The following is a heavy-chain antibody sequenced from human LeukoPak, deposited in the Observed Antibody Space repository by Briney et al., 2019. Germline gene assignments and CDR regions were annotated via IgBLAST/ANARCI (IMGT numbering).Heavy chain of an antibody. D-gene: IGHD6-19*01. CDR1: GGSISSSNW. V-gene: IGHV4-4*02. CDR3: ARDLSSGWYHYWFDP. Sequence: SETLSLTCAVSGGSISSSNWWSWVRQPPGKGLEWIGEIYHSGSTNYNPSLKSRVTISVDKSKNQFSLKLSSVTAADTAVYYCARDLSSGWYHYWFDPWGQGSLVTVSS. CDR2: IYHSGST. J-gene: IGHJ5*02.